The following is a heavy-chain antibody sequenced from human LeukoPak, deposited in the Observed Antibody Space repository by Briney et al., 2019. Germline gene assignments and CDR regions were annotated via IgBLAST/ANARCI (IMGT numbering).Heavy chain of an antibody. Sequence: GGSLRLSCAASGFTFSSHAMSWVRQAPGKGLEWVSAISGSGGSTYYADSVKGRFTISRDNSKNTLYLQMNSLRAENTAVYYCATAEGDYDILTGSIPPPFDPWGQGTLVTVSS. CDR2: ISGSGGST. J-gene: IGHJ5*02. CDR3: ATAEGDYDILTGSIPPPFDP. CDR1: GFTFSSHA. D-gene: IGHD3-9*01. V-gene: IGHV3-23*01.